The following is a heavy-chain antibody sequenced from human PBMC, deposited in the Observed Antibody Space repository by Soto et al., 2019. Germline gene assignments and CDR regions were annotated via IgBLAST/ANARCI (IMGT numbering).Heavy chain of an antibody. CDR2: INPSGGST. V-gene: IGHV1-46*01. J-gene: IGHJ4*02. D-gene: IGHD5-12*01. CDR1: GYTFTSYY. CDR3: ARSPFRDGYNSERAPHY. Sequence: QVQLVQSGAEVKKPGASVKVSCKASGYTFTSYYMHWVRQAPGQGLEWMGIINPSGGSTSYAQKFQGRVTMSRDTSTSTVYMELSSLRSEDTAVYYCARSPFRDGYNSERAPHYWGQGTLVTVSS.